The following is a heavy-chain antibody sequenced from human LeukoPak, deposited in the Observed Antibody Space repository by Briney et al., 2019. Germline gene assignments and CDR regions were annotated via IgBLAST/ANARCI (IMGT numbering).Heavy chain of an antibody. CDR1: GFTFSSYW. V-gene: IGHV3-7*01. Sequence: GGSLTLSCGASGFTFSSYWMSWVPRARGEGREGVANIKRGGSEKYYVDSVKGRFSISRDNAKNSLYLQMNSLRAEDTAVYYCAREMAAFYGDYWGQGTLVTVSS. D-gene: IGHD5-24*01. CDR3: AREMAAFYGDY. J-gene: IGHJ4*02. CDR2: IKRGGSEK.